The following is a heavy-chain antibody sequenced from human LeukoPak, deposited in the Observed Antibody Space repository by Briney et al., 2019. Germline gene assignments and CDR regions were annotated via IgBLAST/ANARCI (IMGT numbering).Heavy chain of an antibody. V-gene: IGHV4-34*01. D-gene: IGHD6-19*01. CDR3: ARHTTSGWYQVVY. Sequence: SEALSLTCAVYGGSFSGYYWSWIRQPPRKGLEWIGEINHSGSTNYNPSLKSRVTISVDTSKNQFSLKLSSVTAADTAVYYCARHTTSGWYQVVYWGQGTLVTVSS. CDR1: GGSFSGYY. CDR2: INHSGST. J-gene: IGHJ4*02.